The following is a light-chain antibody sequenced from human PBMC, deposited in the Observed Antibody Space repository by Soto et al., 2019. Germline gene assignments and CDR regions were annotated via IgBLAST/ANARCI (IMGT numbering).Light chain of an antibody. Sequence: QSALTQPASVSGSPGQSITISCSGTSSDIGAYNYVSWYQQHSDKAPKLIIFDVTNRPSGVSGRFSGSKSANTASLTISGLQFEDEADYYCSSYTVSSAPVIFGGGTQLTVL. CDR1: SSDIGAYNY. V-gene: IGLV2-14*03. CDR2: DVT. CDR3: SSYTVSSAPVI. J-gene: IGLJ2*01.